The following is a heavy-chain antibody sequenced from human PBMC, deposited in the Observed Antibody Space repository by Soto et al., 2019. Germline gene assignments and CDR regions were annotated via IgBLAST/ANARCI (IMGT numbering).Heavy chain of an antibody. D-gene: IGHD3-3*01. CDR3: ARDHGIYDFWSGVKDDAFDI. Sequence: SVKVSCKASGGTFSSYAISWVRQAPGQGLEWMGGIIPIFGTANYAQKFQGRVTITADESTSTAYMELSSLRSEDTAVYYCARDHGIYDFWSGVKDDAFDIWGQGTMVTVSS. CDR2: IIPIFGTA. J-gene: IGHJ3*02. CDR1: GGTFSSYA. V-gene: IGHV1-69*13.